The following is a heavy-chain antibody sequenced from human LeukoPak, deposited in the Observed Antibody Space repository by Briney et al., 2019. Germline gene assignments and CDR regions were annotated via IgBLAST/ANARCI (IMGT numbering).Heavy chain of an antibody. CDR1: GDSIRNYY. J-gene: IGHJ3*02. D-gene: IGHD3-10*01. Sequence: SETLSLTCSVSGDSIRNYYWNWVRQPPGKSLEWIGFTHHSGSTYYNPSLQSRVTTSVDTSKNQFSLKLNFVTAADTAVYYCARVPIRGAIRGAFDIWGQGTMVTVSS. CDR2: THHSGST. CDR3: ARVPIRGAIRGAFDI. V-gene: IGHV4-59*01.